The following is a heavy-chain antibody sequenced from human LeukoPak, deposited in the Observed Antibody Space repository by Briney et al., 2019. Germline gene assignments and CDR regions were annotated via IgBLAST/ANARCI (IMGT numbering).Heavy chain of an antibody. CDR3: ARDLSLIVVVPAAIFQRAWGYYGMDV. V-gene: IGHV1-18*01. J-gene: IGHJ6*02. Sequence: TSVKVSCKASGYTFTSYGISWVRQAPGQGLEWMGWISAYNGNTNYAQKLQGRVTMTTDTSTSTAYMELRSLRSEDTAVYYCARDLSLIVVVPAAIFQRAWGYYGMDVWGQGTTVTVSS. D-gene: IGHD2-2*01. CDR1: GYTFTSYG. CDR2: ISAYNGNT.